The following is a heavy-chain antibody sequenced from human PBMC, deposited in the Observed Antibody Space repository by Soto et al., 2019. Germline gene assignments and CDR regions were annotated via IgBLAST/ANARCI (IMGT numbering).Heavy chain of an antibody. CDR3: AAGRDYYYYYGMDV. Sequence: GXSVKVSCKASVFTFTSSAVQWVRQARGQRLEWIGWIVVGSGNTNYAQKFQERVTITRDMSTSTAYMELSSLRSEDTAVYYCAAGRDYYYYYGMDVWGQGTTVTVSS. D-gene: IGHD1-26*01. V-gene: IGHV1-58*01. CDR2: IVVGSGNT. J-gene: IGHJ6*02. CDR1: VFTFTSSA.